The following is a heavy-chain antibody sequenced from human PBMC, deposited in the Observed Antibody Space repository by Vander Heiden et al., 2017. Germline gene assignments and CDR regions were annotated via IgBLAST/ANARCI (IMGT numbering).Heavy chain of an antibody. Sequence: PRVEFWGVLVQPGGSLRRSWAASGFTFSDSPIHWVRQASGKGLEWVGRIRSKANNYETSYGESVKGRFSISRDDSQNTAYLQMNSLQTEDTAVYYCSRQTDSCHDYWGQGTLVTVSS. CDR3: SRQTDSCHDY. V-gene: IGHV3-73*02. J-gene: IGHJ4*02. D-gene: IGHD4-4*01. CDR1: GFTFSDSP. CDR2: IRSKANNYET.